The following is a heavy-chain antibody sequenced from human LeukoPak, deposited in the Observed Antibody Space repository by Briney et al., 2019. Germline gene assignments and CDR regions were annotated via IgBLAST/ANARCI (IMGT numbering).Heavy chain of an antibody. CDR3: ANSDGY. V-gene: IGHV4-61*02. J-gene: IGHJ4*02. Sequence: PSQTLSLTCTVSGGSISSGSYFWSWIRQPAGKGLEWIGLIYTSGSTNYNPSLRSRVTISVDTSKNQFSLKLSSVTAADTAVYYCANSDGYWGQGTLVAVSS. CDR1: GGSISSGSYF. CDR2: IYTSGST. D-gene: IGHD2-21*01.